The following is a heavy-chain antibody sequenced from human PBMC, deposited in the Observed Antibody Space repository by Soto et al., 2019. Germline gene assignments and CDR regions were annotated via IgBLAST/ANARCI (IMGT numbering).Heavy chain of an antibody. CDR3: ARAYSAYDSNFGF. D-gene: IGHD5-12*01. CDR1: GDSVSSKNAA. V-gene: IGHV6-1*01. J-gene: IGHJ4*02. Sequence: SQTLSLTCDISGDSVSSKNAAWSWIRQSPSRGLEWLGRTYYGSKWYTDYAGSLKSRMTINADTSKNQFSLQLNSVTPEDTAIYYCARAYSAYDSNFGFWGQGTLVTVSS. CDR2: TYYGSKWYT.